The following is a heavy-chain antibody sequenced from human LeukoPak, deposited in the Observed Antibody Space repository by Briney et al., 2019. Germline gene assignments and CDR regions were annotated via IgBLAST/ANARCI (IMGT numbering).Heavy chain of an antibody. Sequence: GGSLRLSCAASGFTFSSYEMNWVRQAPGKGLEWVSYISSSGSTIYYADSVKGRFTISRDNAKNSLYLQMNSLRAEDTAVYYCAELGITMIVVVGGKGTTVTISS. CDR1: GFTFSSYE. D-gene: IGHD3-22*01. V-gene: IGHV3-48*03. J-gene: IGHJ6*04. CDR2: ISSSGSTI. CDR3: AELGITMIVVV.